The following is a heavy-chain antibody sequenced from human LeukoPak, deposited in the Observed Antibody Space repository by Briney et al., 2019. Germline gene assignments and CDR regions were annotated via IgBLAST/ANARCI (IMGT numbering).Heavy chain of an antibody. D-gene: IGHD6-13*01. CDR1: GFTFSSYS. V-gene: IGHV3-21*01. CDR3: ARDLRPSIAAAAH. J-gene: IGHJ4*02. CDR2: ITSSSSYI. Sequence: GGSLRLSCAASGFTFSSYSMNWVRQAPGKGLEWVSSITSSSSYIYYADSVKGRFTISRDNAKNSLYLQMNSRRAEDTAVYYCARDLRPSIAAAAHWGQGTLVTVSS.